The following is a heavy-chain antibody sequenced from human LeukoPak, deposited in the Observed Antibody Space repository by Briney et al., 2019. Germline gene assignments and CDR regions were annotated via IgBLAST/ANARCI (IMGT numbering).Heavy chain of an antibody. CDR1: GGSISSGGYY. D-gene: IGHD1-1*01. CDR3: AGNWNANWFDP. CDR2: IYYSGST. V-gene: IGHV4-31*03. Sequence: SQTQSLTCTVSGGSISSGGYYWSWIRQHPGKGLEWIGYIYYSGSTYYNPSLKSRVTISVDTSKNQFSLKLSSVTAADTAVYYCAGNWNANWFDPWGQGTLVTVSS. J-gene: IGHJ5*02.